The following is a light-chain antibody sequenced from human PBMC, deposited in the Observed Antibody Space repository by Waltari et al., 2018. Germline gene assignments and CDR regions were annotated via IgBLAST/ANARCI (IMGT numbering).Light chain of an antibody. V-gene: IGKV1-39*01. Sequence: DIQMTQSPSSLSASVGDRVTITCRASQTIPRYLNWYQQKPGKAPNLLIYGISNLHSGVPSRFSGSGSGTDFTLTISSLQPEDFATYYCQQSTSIPLTFGGGTK. CDR3: QQSTSIPLT. CDR2: GIS. J-gene: IGKJ4*01. CDR1: QTIPRY.